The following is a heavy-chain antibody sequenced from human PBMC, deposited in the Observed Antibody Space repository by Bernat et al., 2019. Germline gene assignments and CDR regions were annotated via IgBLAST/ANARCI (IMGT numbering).Heavy chain of an antibody. J-gene: IGHJ4*02. CDR1: GFSFSSYT. Sequence: EVQLVESGGGLVQPGGSLRLSCAASGFSFSSYTMGWVRQAPGKGLEWVASMKEDGSNIYYVDSVKGRFTISRDNAENSLYLQMNSLRAEDTAVYYCTRGGMFYFDFWGQGILVTVSS. CDR3: TRGGMFYFDF. CDR2: MKEDGSNI. V-gene: IGHV3-7*03. D-gene: IGHD3-10*02.